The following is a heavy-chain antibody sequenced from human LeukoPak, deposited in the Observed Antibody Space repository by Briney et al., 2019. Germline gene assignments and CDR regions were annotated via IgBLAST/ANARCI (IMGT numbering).Heavy chain of an antibody. J-gene: IGHJ6*03. D-gene: IGHD6-19*01. CDR3: ARAQWRTYSYYYMDV. CDR1: GFTVSNNY. V-gene: IGHV3-53*01. CDR2: IYSGGST. Sequence: PGGSLRLSCAASGFTVSNNYMTWVRQAPGKGLEWVSVIYSGGSTYYADSVKGRFTISRDDSKNTLYLQMNSLRAEDTAIYYCARAQWRTYSYYYMDVWGKGTMVTVSS.